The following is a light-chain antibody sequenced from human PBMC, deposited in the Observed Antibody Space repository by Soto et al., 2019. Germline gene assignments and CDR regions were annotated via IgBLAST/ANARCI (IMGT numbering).Light chain of an antibody. CDR3: AAWDDSLNGVI. Sequence: QSVLTQPPSASGTPGQGGTISCSGSSSNIESNTVSWYQQFPGTAPKLLIYNSNQRPSGVPDRFSGSTSGTSASLVISGLQSEDETFYYCAAWDDSLNGVIFGGGTKLTVL. V-gene: IGLV1-44*01. J-gene: IGLJ2*01. CDR2: NSN. CDR1: SSNIESNT.